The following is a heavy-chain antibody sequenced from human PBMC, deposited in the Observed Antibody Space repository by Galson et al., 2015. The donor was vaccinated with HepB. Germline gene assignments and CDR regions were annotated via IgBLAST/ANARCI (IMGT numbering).Heavy chain of an antibody. CDR1: GFTFSSYG. Sequence: SLRLSCAASGFTFSSYGMHWVRQAPGKGLEWVAVISYDGSNKYYADSVKGRFTISRDNSKNTLYLQMNSLRAEDTAVYYCAKDECPGGSYLRNCDSFDYWGQGTLVTVSS. CDR2: ISYDGSNK. J-gene: IGHJ4*02. CDR3: AKDECPGGSYLRNCDSFDY. D-gene: IGHD1-26*01. V-gene: IGHV3-30*18.